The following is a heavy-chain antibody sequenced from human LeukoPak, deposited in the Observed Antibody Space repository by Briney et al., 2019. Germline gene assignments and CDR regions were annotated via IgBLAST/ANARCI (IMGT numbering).Heavy chain of an antibody. CDR3: ATRDRWLQFPFDY. D-gene: IGHD5-24*01. V-gene: IGHV1-69*05. Sequence: RASVKVSCKASGGTFSSYAISWVRQAPGQGLEWMGGIIPIFGTANYAQKFQGRVTITTDESTSTAYMELSSLRSEDTAVYYCATRDRWLQFPFDYWGQGTLLTVSS. J-gene: IGHJ4*02. CDR1: GGTFSSYA. CDR2: IIPIFGTA.